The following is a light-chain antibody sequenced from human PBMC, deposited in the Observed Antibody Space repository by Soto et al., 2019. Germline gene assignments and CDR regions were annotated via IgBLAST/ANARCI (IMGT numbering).Light chain of an antibody. Sequence: EIVMTQSPATLSVSPGERATLSCRASQSVSSNLAWYQQKPGQAPRLLIYAASTRATGIPARFSGSGSGTELTLTLSSLQSEDFAVYYCQQYNNWPPLLTFGGGTKVEIK. CDR1: QSVSSN. CDR2: AAS. CDR3: QQYNNWPPLLT. V-gene: IGKV3-15*01. J-gene: IGKJ4*01.